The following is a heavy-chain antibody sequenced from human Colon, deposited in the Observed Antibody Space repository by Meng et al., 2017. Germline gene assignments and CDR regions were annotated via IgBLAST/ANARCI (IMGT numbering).Heavy chain of an antibody. D-gene: IGHD6-19*01. CDR1: GFTFSTYS. J-gene: IGHJ4*02. CDR2: ISSEGTYI. Sequence: VARVDVGGGLVKPGGSLRLSWSASGFTFSTYSMNWVRQAPGKGLEWVSSISSEGTYIYYADSVKGRFTISRDNARNSLYLQMNSLRAEDTAVYYCARDMSSGWTDYYYFDYWGQGTLVTVSS. CDR3: ARDMSSGWTDYYYFDY. V-gene: IGHV3-21*01.